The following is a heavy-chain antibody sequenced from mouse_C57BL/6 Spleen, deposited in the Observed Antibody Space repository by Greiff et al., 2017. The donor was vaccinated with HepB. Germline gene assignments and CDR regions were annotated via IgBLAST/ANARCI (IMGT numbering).Heavy chain of an antibody. CDR1: GYSITSGYY. D-gene: IGHD2-10*01. Sequence: EVKLQESGPGLVKPSQSLSLTCSVTGYSITSGYYWNWIRQFPGNKLEWMGYISYDGSNNYNPSLKNRISITRDTSKNQFFLKLNSVTTEDTATYYCARGTYYGNHETGRWGQGTLVTVSA. V-gene: IGHV3-6*01. CDR2: ISYDGSN. J-gene: IGHJ3*01. CDR3: ARGTYYGNHETGR.